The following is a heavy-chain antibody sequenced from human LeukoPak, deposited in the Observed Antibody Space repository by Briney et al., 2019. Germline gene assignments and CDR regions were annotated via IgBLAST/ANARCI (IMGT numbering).Heavy chain of an antibody. CDR3: ARDLGSDGYYDY. J-gene: IGHJ4*02. Sequence: TGGSLRLSCAASGFTFSSYCMNWVRQAPGKGLEWVSSISSSSSYIYYADSVKGRFTISRDNAKNSLYLQMNSLRAEDTAVYYCARDLGSDGYYDYWGQGTLVTVSS. CDR2: ISSSSSYI. CDR1: GFTFSSYC. D-gene: IGHD3-10*01. V-gene: IGHV3-21*01.